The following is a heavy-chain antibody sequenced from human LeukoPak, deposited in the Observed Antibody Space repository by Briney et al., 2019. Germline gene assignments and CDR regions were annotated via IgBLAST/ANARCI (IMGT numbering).Heavy chain of an antibody. Sequence: SETLSLTCAVSGVSISSGGYSWSWIRQPPGKGLEWIGYIYHSGSTYYNPSLKSRVTISVDRSKNQFSLKLSSVTAADTAVYYCARGRNVYVWGSHANWFDPWGQGTLVTVSS. CDR1: GVSISSGGYS. D-gene: IGHD3-16*01. J-gene: IGHJ5*02. V-gene: IGHV4-30-2*01. CDR3: ARGRNVYVWGSHANWFDP. CDR2: IYHSGST.